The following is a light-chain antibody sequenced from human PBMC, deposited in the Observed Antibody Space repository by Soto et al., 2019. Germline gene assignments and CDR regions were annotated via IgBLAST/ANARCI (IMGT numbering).Light chain of an antibody. CDR1: SSDVGSYDL. CDR2: EGS. V-gene: IGLV2-23*03. CDR3: CSYAGSNTFVA. J-gene: IGLJ2*01. Sequence: QSALTQPASVSGSPGQSITISCTGTSSDVGSYDLVSWYQQHPGKAPKLMIFEGSKRPSGVSYRFSGSKSGNTASLTISGLQAEDEADYYCCSYAGSNTFVAFGGGTKLTVL.